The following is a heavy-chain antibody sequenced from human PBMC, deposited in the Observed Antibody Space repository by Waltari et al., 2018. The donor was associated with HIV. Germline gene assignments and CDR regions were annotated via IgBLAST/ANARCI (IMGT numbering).Heavy chain of an antibody. CDR3: ARDRGPSITGTARGDY. CDR2: ISAYTGNT. CDR1: GYTFSSSG. J-gene: IGHJ4*02. Sequence: QVQLVQSGAEVKKPGASVKVSCKASGYTFSSSGLSWMRQAPGQGLEWMGWISAYTGNTNYAQNFQCGVTLTTNTATRSAYLELRNLRSDDTAVYFGARDRGPSITGTARGDYWGQGTLVTVSS. V-gene: IGHV1-18*01. D-gene: IGHD1-20*01.